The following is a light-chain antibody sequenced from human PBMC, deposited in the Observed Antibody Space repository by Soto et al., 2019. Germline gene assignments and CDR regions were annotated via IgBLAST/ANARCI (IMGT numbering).Light chain of an antibody. CDR2: DAS. CDR3: QQRSNWPLT. Sequence: IVLTQSPATLSLSPGERATLSCRASQSVSNSLAWYQQKPGQAPRLLIYDASTRATGIPARFSGSGSGTDFTLTISSLEPEDFAVYYCQQRSNWPLTFGGGTKVEIK. J-gene: IGKJ4*01. CDR1: QSVSNS. V-gene: IGKV3-11*01.